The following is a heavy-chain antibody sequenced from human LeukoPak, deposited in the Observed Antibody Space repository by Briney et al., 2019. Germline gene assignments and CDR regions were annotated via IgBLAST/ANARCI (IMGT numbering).Heavy chain of an antibody. Sequence: ASVKVSCKAFGYTFTSYYMHWVRQAPGQGLEWMGIINPSGGSTSYAQKFQGRVTITADESTSTAYMELSSLRSEDTAVYYCAREEAELRVLDIWGQGTMVTVSS. J-gene: IGHJ3*02. D-gene: IGHD1-7*01. CDR3: AREEAELRVLDI. CDR2: INPSGGST. CDR1: GYTFTSYY. V-gene: IGHV1-46*01.